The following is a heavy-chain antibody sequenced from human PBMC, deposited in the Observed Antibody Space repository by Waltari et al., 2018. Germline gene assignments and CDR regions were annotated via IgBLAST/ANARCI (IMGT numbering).Heavy chain of an antibody. D-gene: IGHD4-4*01. CDR2: INHSGST. Sequence: QVQLQQWGAGLLKPSETLSLTCAVYGGSFSGYYWSWIRQPPGKGLEWIGEINHSGSTNSHPSPKSRFTISVDTSKNQFSLKLSSVTAADTAVYYCARGPTVTTWAATDYWGQGTLVTVSS. CDR1: GGSFSGYY. CDR3: ARGPTVTTWAATDY. J-gene: IGHJ4*02. V-gene: IGHV4-34*01.